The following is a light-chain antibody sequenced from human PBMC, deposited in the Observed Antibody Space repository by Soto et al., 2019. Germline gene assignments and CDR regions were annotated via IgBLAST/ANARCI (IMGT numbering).Light chain of an antibody. J-gene: IGKJ1*01. Sequence: ILLTQSPGTLSLSPGERATLSCRASQSVSKNYLAWYQQKPGQAPRLVIYGASNRATGIPERFSASGSGTDFTLTISRLEPEDFELYYCQQYGSSPRTFGQGTKVDIK. CDR1: QSVSKNY. CDR3: QQYGSSPRT. V-gene: IGKV3-20*01. CDR2: GAS.